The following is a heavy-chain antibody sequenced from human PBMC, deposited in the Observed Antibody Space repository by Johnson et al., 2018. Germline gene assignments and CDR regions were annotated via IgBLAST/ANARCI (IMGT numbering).Heavy chain of an antibody. CDR3: ASLVVTTHYYYCMDV. Sequence: SWVRQAPGQGLEWMGGIIPIFGTANYAKKFQGRVTITAAETPSTAYMEVCSLRSEDTAVYYCASLVVTTHYYYCMDVGGQGTTVTVS. V-gene: IGHV1-69*01. J-gene: IGHJ6*02. CDR2: IIPIFGTA. D-gene: IGHD3-22*01.